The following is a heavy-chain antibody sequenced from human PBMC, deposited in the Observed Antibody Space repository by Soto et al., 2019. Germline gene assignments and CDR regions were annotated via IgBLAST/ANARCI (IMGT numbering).Heavy chain of an antibody. V-gene: IGHV1-69*01. CDR2: IIPVFGRV. CDR1: GGTFSSRA. D-gene: IGHD3-16*01. CDR3: ADSRGGTFLGYHGMDI. J-gene: IGHJ6*02. Sequence: QVQLVQSGPEVKKTGTSVKVSCKAPGGTFSSRAISWVRQAPGHGLEWMGGIIPVFGRVKYAEKFQDRVPITADESTGTVYMELSSLRSEETALYYCADSRGGTFLGYHGMDIWGQGTTVSVSS.